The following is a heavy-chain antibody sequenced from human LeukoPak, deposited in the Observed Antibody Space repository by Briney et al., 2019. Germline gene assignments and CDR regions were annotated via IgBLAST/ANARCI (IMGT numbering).Heavy chain of an antibody. CDR1: GYTFTSYG. Sequence: GASVTVSCKASGYTFTSYGISWVRQAPGQGLEWMGWISAYNGNTNYAQKLQGRVTMTTDTSTSTAYMELRSLRSDDTAVYYCAREGVWAVAGTEFDYWGQGTLVTVSS. V-gene: IGHV1-18*01. CDR3: AREGVWAVAGTEFDY. J-gene: IGHJ4*02. D-gene: IGHD6-19*01. CDR2: ISAYNGNT.